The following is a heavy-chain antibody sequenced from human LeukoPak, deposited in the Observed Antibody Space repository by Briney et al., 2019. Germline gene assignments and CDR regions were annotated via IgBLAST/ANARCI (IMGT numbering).Heavy chain of an antibody. D-gene: IGHD6-13*01. CDR1: GGSITISSYY. J-gene: IGHJ6*02. V-gene: IGHV4-39*01. CDR2: IYYSGST. CDR3: ARRCSIAVGGRGLWYYGMDV. Sequence: SETLSLTCTVSGGSITISSYYWGWIRQPPGKGLEWIGNIYYSGSTYYNPSLKSRVTISVDTSKNQFSLKLSSVTAADTAVYYCARRCSIAVGGRGLWYYGMDVWGQGTTVTVSS.